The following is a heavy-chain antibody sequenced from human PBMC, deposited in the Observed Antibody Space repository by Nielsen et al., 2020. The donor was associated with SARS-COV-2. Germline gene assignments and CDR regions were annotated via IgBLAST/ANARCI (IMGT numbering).Heavy chain of an antibody. CDR3: AKTAYSSSWYGITDDAFDI. CDR2: ISYDGSNK. Sequence: GESLKISCAASGFTFSSYAMHWVRQAPGKGLEWVAVISYDGSNKYYADSVKGRFTISRDNSKNTLYLQMNSLRAEDTAVYYCAKTAYSSSWYGITDDAFDIWGQGTMVTVSS. J-gene: IGHJ3*02. D-gene: IGHD6-13*01. V-gene: IGHV3-30-3*02. CDR1: GFTFSSYA.